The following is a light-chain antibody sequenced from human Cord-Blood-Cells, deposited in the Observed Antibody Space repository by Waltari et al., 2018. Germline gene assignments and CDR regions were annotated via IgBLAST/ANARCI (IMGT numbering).Light chain of an antibody. J-gene: IGLJ2*01. CDR1: NIGSTS. CDR2: YDS. V-gene: IGLV3-21*04. Sequence: SYVLTQPPSVSVAPGQTARITCGGNNIGSTSVHWYQQKPGQAPVLVIYYDSDRPSGIPERFSGSNSGNTATLTISRVEAGDEADYYCQVWDSSSDHVVFGGGTKLTVL. CDR3: QVWDSSSDHVV.